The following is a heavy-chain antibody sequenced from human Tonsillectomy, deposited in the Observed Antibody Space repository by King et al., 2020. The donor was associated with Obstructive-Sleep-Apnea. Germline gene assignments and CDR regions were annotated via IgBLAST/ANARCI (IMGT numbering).Heavy chain of an antibody. CDR3: ARVTLAIFGVVIIPDFNYGMDV. Sequence: VQLQQCGAGLLKPSETLSLTCAVYVGSFSGYYWSWIRQPPGKGLEWIGEINHSGSTNFNPSRKSLVTISVVTSKNQFSLKLSSVTAADTAVYYCARVTLAIFGVVIIPDFNYGMDVWGQGTTVTVSS. D-gene: IGHD3-3*01. V-gene: IGHV4-34*01. CDR1: VGSFSGYY. J-gene: IGHJ6*02. CDR2: INHSGST.